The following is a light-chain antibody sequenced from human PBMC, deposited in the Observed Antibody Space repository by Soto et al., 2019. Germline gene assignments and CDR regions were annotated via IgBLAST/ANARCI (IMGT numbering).Light chain of an antibody. V-gene: IGKV4-1*01. CDR1: QSVLYSSNNKNY. CDR2: WAS. Sequence: IVMTQSPDSLVVSLCERATINCKSSQSVLYSSNNKNYLAWYQQKPGQPPKLLIYWASTRESGVPDRFSVSGSGTDFTLTINRLKDEDVAVYYCQQYYSAPLTFGGGTKVDIK. J-gene: IGKJ4*01. CDR3: QQYYSAPLT.